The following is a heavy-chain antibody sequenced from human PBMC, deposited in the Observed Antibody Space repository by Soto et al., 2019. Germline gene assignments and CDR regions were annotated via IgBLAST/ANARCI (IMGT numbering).Heavy chain of an antibody. Sequence: SETLSLTCAVSGYSINSGYYWGLIRQPPGKGLEWIGSIYHSGSTYYNPSLKSRVTISVDTSKNQFSLKLSSVTAADTAVYYCARAFVWFGELYYFDYWGQGTLVTVSS. D-gene: IGHD3-10*01. V-gene: IGHV4-38-2*01. CDR3: ARAFVWFGELYYFDY. J-gene: IGHJ4*02. CDR1: GYSINSGYY. CDR2: IYHSGST.